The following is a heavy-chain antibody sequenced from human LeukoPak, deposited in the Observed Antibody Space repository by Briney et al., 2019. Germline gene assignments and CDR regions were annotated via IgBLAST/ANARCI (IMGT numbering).Heavy chain of an antibody. CDR3: ARGMTGSYFGHFDY. J-gene: IGHJ4*02. CDR2: MSSSGGTI. D-gene: IGHD1-26*01. CDR1: GFTFSDHY. Sequence: GGSLRLSCAASGFTFSDHYMIWIRQAPGKGLEWVSHMSSSGGTIYSADSVKGRFTISRDNGKNSLYLQMTSLRAEDTAVYYCARGMTGSYFGHFDYWGQGTLVTVSS. V-gene: IGHV3-11*04.